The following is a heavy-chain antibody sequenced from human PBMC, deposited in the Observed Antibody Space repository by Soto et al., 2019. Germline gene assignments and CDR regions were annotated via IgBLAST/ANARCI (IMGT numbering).Heavy chain of an antibody. CDR2: INHSGST. V-gene: IGHV4-34*01. J-gene: IGHJ5*02. D-gene: IGHD3-10*01. CDR1: GGSFSGYY. CDR3: ARGRITMVRGVPGWFDP. Sequence: QVQLQQWGAGLLKPSETLSLTCAVYGGSFSGYYWSWIRQPPGKGLEWIGEINHSGSTNYNPSLTSRVTISVDTSKNQFSLKLSSVTAADTAVYYCARGRITMVRGVPGWFDPWGQGTLVTVSS.